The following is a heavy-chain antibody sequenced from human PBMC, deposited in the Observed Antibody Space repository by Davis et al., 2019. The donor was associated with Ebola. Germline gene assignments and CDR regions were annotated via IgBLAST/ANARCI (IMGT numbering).Heavy chain of an antibody. J-gene: IGHJ6*02. V-gene: IGHV3-23*01. CDR2: ISGSGGST. CDR1: GFTFSSYA. Sequence: PGGSLRLSCAASGFTFSSYAMSWVRQAPGKGLEWVSAISGSGGSTYYADSVKGRFTISRDNSKNTLYLQMNSLRAEDTAVYYCAREGYMGGSSDVVIALGYYYYYGMDVWGQGTTVTVSS. CDR3: AREGYMGGSSDVVIALGYYYYYGMDV. D-gene: IGHD2-21*01.